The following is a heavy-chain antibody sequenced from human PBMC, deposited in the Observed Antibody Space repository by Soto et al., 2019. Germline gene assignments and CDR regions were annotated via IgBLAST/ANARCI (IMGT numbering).Heavy chain of an antibody. Sequence: SETLSLTCTVSGGSISSYHWSWIRQPPGKGLEWIGYIYYSGSTNYNPSLKSRVTISVDTSKNQFSLKLSSVTAADTAVYYCARDSSSSYNWFDPWGQGTLVTVSS. CDR2: IYYSGST. CDR3: ARDSSSSYNWFDP. D-gene: IGHD6-13*01. J-gene: IGHJ5*02. CDR1: GGSISSYH. V-gene: IGHV4-59*01.